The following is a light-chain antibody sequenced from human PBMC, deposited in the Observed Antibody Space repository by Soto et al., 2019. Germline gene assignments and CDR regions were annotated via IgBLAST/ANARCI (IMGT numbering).Light chain of an antibody. J-gene: IGKJ5*01. CDR3: EQRSNWPLI. V-gene: IGKV3-11*01. CDR2: DAS. Sequence: EIVLTQSTATLSLSPGERATLSCMASHSVSSYLAWYQQKPGQAPRLLIYDASNRATGIPARFSGSGSGTDVTHTIGSRGPEGFSVYDREQRSNWPLIFGQGTRLEIK. CDR1: HSVSSY.